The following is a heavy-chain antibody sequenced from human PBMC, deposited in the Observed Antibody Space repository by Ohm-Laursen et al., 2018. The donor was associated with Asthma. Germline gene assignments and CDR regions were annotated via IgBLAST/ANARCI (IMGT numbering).Heavy chain of an antibody. CDR1: GFTFINYS. Sequence: SLRLSCAASGFTFINYSMNWVRQAPGKGLEWVSYMSSSSSTIYYADSVKGRFTLSRDNAKNSLYLQMNSLRAEDTAVYYCARASGGYYIDYWGQGTLVTVSS. CDR2: MSSSSSTI. J-gene: IGHJ4*02. V-gene: IGHV3-48*04. D-gene: IGHD1-26*01. CDR3: ARASGGYYIDY.